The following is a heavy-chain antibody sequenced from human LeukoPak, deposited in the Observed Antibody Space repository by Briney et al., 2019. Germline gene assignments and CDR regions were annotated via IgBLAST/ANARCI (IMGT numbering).Heavy chain of an antibody. CDR1: GFTFSDYY. D-gene: IGHD4-17*01. J-gene: IGHJ5*02. CDR3: ARDGFENGDYEGWFDP. CDR2: INSSGSTI. V-gene: IGHV3-11*01. Sequence: SGGSLRLSCAASGFTFSDYYMSWIRQAPGKGLEWVSYINSSGSTIYYADSVKGRFTISRDNAKNSLYLQMNSLRAEDTAVYYCARDGFENGDYEGWFDPWGQGTLVTVSS.